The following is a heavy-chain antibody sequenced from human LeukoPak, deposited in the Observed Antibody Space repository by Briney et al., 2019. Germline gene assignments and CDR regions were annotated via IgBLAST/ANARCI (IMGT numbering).Heavy chain of an antibody. V-gene: IGHV4-61*01. J-gene: IGHJ4*02. D-gene: IGHD3-3*01. CDR1: GGSFSGGSYY. Sequence: SETLSLTCTVSGGSFSGGSYYWSWIRQPPGKGLEWIGYIYYSGSTNYNPSLKSRVTISVDTSKNQVSLKLSSVTAADTAVYYCARDYDFWSGINNWGQGTLVTVSS. CDR3: ARDYDFWSGINN. CDR2: IYYSGST.